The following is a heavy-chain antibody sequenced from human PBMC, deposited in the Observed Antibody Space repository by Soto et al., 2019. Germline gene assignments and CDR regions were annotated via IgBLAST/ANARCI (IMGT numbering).Heavy chain of an antibody. CDR2: IYYSGTT. Sequence: QVQLQESGPGLVKPSQTLSLTCTVSGDSISSGDYYWSWIRQSPGKGLEWIGYIYYSGTTYSNPSLRSRLSLSVDKSKNQVSLKLRSVTTADTAVYVCARGGECSRTSCYRGFDSWGQGILVTVSS. D-gene: IGHD2-2*01. CDR1: GDSISSGDYY. V-gene: IGHV4-30-4*01. CDR3: ARGGECSRTSCYRGFDS. J-gene: IGHJ4*02.